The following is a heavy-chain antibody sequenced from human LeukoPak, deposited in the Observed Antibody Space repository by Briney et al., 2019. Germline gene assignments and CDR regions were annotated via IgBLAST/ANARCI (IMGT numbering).Heavy chain of an antibody. CDR3: ARERDLRGAYCMDV. J-gene: IGHJ6*03. V-gene: IGHV3-74*01. CDR2: ISSDGRNT. CDR1: GFTFRTYW. Sequence: GGSLRLSCAASGFTFRTYWMHWVRQAPGKGLVWVSRISSDGRNTIYPDAVKGRFTISRDNTNNIQYLQMNSLRGDDTAVYYCARERDLRGAYCMDVWGKGTTVTVSS. D-gene: IGHD5/OR15-5a*01.